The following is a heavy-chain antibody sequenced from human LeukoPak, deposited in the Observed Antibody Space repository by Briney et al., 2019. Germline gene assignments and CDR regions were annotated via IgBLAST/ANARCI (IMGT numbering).Heavy chain of an antibody. J-gene: IGHJ2*01. Sequence: GGSLRLSCAVSGFTIRGFAMHWVRQAPGRGLEWVAFVGLDENDRQYADSVKGRFTISRDNSRNTLSLYMNSLRADDTAVYFCAKEPPGGWSIDLCGRGTLVIVSS. D-gene: IGHD3-16*01. CDR3: AKEPPGGWSIDL. CDR1: GFTIRGFA. CDR2: VGLDENDR. V-gene: IGHV3-30*02.